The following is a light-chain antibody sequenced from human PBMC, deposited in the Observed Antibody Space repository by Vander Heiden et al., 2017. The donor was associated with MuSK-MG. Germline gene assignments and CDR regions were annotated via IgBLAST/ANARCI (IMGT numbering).Light chain of an antibody. V-gene: IGKV1-39*01. Sequence: DMQMTQSPSSLSASVGDRVTITCRASQSISSYLNWYQQKPGKAPKLLIYAASSLQSWVPSRFSGGGSGTDFTLTISSRQPEVFSTYYCQQSYSTPRTFGQGTKVEIK. CDR3: QQSYSTPRT. CDR2: AAS. CDR1: QSISSY. J-gene: IGKJ1*01.